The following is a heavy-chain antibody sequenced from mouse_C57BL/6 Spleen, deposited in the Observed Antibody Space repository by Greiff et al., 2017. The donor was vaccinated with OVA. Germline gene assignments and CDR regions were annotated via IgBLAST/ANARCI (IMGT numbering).Heavy chain of an antibody. V-gene: IGHV1-82*01. J-gene: IGHJ1*03. CDR1: GYAFSSSW. D-gene: IGHD1-1*01. CDR3: APCCRSSYLYFDV. CDR2: IYPGDGDT. Sequence: QVQLQQSGPELVKPGASVKISCKASGYAFSSSWMNWVKQRPGKGLEWIGRIYPGDGDTNYNGKFKGKATLTADKSSSTAYMQLSSLTSEDSAVYFCAPCCRSSYLYFDVWGTGTTVTVSS.